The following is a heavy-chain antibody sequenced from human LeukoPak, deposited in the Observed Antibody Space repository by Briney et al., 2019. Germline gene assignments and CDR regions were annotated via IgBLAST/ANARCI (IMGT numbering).Heavy chain of an antibody. J-gene: IGHJ2*01. CDR1: GDSDSNSY. D-gene: IGHD5-24*01. V-gene: IGHV4-4*08. Sequence: SETLSLTCPFSGDSDSNSYWSWIRQPPGKGLEWIGSIFPSGSTNSNPSLKSRVTISLDTSKSQFSLRLSSMTAADTAVYYCARGRRDGYSFYWYFDLWGRGTLVTVSS. CDR3: ARGRRDGYSFYWYFDL. CDR2: IFPSGST.